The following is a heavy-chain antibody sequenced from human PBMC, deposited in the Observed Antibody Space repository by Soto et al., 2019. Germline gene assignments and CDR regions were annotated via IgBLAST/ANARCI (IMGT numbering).Heavy chain of an antibody. CDR2: ISGSGGST. J-gene: IGHJ6*02. V-gene: IGHV3-23*01. CDR3: AKGTDSSSSENYYYYYGMDV. D-gene: IGHD6-6*01. Sequence: GSLRLSCAASGFTFSSYAMSWVRQAPGKGLEWVSAISGSGGSTYYADSVKGRFTISRDNSKNTLYLQMNSLRAEDTAVYYCAKGTDSSSSENYYYYYGMDVWGQGTTVTVSS. CDR1: GFTFSSYA.